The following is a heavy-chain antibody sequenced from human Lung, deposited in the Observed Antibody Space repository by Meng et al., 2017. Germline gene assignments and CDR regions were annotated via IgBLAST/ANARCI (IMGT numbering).Heavy chain of an antibody. D-gene: IGHD3-10*01. V-gene: IGHV4-34*01. J-gene: IGHJ4*02. CDR3: ARERHSTIIRGVIDF. CDR2: INHGGST. Sequence: QVQLQKWAEGLLRPPENLSLTCAVYGGSISGSYWSWIRQSPAKGLEWIGKINHGGSTNYNPSLESRVTISVDTPKNQFSLRLTSMTVADTAVYYCARERHSTIIRGVIDFWGQGALVTVSS. CDR1: GGSISGSY.